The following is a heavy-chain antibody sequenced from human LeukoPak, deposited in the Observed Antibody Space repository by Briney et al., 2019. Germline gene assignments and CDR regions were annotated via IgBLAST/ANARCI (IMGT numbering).Heavy chain of an antibody. D-gene: IGHD4-11*01. CDR1: GFTFSSYS. CDR3: ARGDSNPSYYYYMDV. CDR2: ISSSSSTI. V-gene: IGHV3-48*01. J-gene: IGHJ6*03. Sequence: GGSLRLSCAASGFTFSSYSMNWVRQAPGKGLEWVSYISSSSSTIDYADSVKGRFTISRDNAKNSMSLQTNSLRAEDTAVYYCARGDSNPSYYYYMDVWGKGTTVTVSS.